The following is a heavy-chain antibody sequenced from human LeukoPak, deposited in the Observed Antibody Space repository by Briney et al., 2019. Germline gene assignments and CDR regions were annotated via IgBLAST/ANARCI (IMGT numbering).Heavy chain of an antibody. Sequence: SETLSLTCTVSGGSISSSSYYWGWIRQPPGKGLEWIGSIYYSGSTYYNPSLKSRVTISVDTSKNQFSLKLSSVTAADTAVYYCARVPYGDPRGGAFDIWGQGTMVTVSS. V-gene: IGHV4-39*07. J-gene: IGHJ3*02. CDR3: ARVPYGDPRGGAFDI. CDR1: GGSISSSSYY. CDR2: IYYSGST. D-gene: IGHD4-17*01.